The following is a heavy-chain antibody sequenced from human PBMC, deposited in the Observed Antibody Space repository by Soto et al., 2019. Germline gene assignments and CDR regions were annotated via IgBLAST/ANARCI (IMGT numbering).Heavy chain of an antibody. J-gene: IGHJ4*02. D-gene: IGHD4-4*01. V-gene: IGHV4-30-2*01. CDR3: ASYSNYVWFDY. CDR2: IYHSGST. CDR1: GGSISSGGYS. Sequence: PSETLSLTCAVSGGSISSGGYSWSWIRQPPGKGLEWIGYIYHSGSTYYNPSLKSRVTISVDRSKNQFSLKLSSVTAADTAVYYCASYSNYVWFDYWGQGTLVTVSS.